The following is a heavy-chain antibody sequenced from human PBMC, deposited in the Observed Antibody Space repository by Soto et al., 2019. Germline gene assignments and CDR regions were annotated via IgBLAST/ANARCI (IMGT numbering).Heavy chain of an antibody. D-gene: IGHD3-3*01. J-gene: IGHJ5*02. CDR1: GGTFSSYA. V-gene: IGHV1-69*01. CDR2: IIPIFGTA. Sequence: QVQLVQSGAEVKKPGSSVKVSCKASGGTFSSYAISWVRQAPGQGLEWMGGIIPIFGTANYAQKFQGRVTITADESTSTAYMELSRLRSEDTAVYYCAREGLDPRVVIPSYNWFDPWGQGTLVTVSS. CDR3: AREGLDPRVVIPSYNWFDP.